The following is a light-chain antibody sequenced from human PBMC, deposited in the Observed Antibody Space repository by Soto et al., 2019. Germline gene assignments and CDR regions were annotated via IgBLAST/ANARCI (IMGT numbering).Light chain of an antibody. J-gene: IGKJ4*01. CDR1: QSVYSK. CDR2: GAS. CDR3: QQYNNWPPAT. V-gene: IGKV3-15*01. Sequence: EIVMTQSPATLSVSPGERATLSCRASQSVYSKLAWYQQKPGQAPRLLIYGASTRATGIPARFSGSGSGTEFTLTISSLQSEDFALYYCQQYNNWPPATFGGGTKVDIK.